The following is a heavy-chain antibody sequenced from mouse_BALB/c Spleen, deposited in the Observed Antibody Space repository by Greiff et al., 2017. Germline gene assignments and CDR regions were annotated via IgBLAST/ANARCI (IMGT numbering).Heavy chain of an antibody. CDR1: GYTFTSYW. CDR3: ARKGGNYLYYYAMDY. J-gene: IGHJ4*01. CDR2: INPSNGRT. V-gene: IGHV1S81*02. Sequence: QVQLQQPGAELVKPGASVKLSCKASGYTFTSYWMHWVKQRPGQGLEWIGEINPSNGRTNYNEKFKSKATLTVDKSSSTAYMQLSSLTSEDSAVYYCARKGGNYLYYYAMDYWGQGTSVTVSS. D-gene: IGHD2-1*01.